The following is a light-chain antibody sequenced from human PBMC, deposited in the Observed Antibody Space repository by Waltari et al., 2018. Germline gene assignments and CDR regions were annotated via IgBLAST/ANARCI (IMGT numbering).Light chain of an antibody. V-gene: IGLV2-14*01. J-gene: IGLJ2*01. CDR1: NSDIGAYDL. CDR2: EVK. Sequence: HSALTQPAPVSGSPGQSISIACAGTNSDIGAYDLVPWYQKYPGKAPKLIIYEVKNRPSDISPRFSASKSGDTASLTISGLQAEDEAEYYCASYVNSFALVFGGGTKVSVL. CDR3: ASYVNSFALV.